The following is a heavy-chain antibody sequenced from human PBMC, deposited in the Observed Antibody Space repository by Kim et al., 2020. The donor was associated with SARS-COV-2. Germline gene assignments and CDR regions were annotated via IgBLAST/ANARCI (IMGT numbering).Heavy chain of an antibody. CDR3: ARGGVVVTANENWYFDL. CDR2: IGTAGDT. V-gene: IGHV3-13*04. J-gene: IGHJ2*01. CDR1: GFTFSSYD. D-gene: IGHD2-21*02. Sequence: GSLRLSCAASGFTFSSYDMHWVRQATGKGLEWVSAIGTAGDTYYPGSVKGRFTISRENAKNSLYLQMNSLRAGDTAVYYCARGGVVVTANENWYFDLWGRGTLVTVSS.